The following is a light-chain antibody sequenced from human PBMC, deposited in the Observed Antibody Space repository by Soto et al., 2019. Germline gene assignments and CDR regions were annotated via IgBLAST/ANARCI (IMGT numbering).Light chain of an antibody. V-gene: IGLV2-11*01. CDR1: SSDVGGYNY. CDR3: CSYAGSYPSV. CDR2: DVD. J-gene: IGLJ1*01. Sequence: QSVLTQPRSVSGSPGQSVTISCTGTSSDVGGYNYVSWYQHHPGKAPKLMIYDVDKRPSGVPGRFSGSKSGNTASLTISGLQAEDEADYYCCSYAGSYPSVFGTGTKVTVL.